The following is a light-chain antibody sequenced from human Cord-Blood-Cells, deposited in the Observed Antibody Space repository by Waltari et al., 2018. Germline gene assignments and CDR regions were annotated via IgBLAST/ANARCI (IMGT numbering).Light chain of an antibody. CDR1: QSVSSY. V-gene: IGKV3-11*01. J-gene: IGKJ3*01. Sequence: VLTHSPATLSLSPGASATLSCRASQSVSSYLALYQQKPGQDPSLLLYDASNTATGIPARFSGSGSGTDFTLTISSLEPEDFAVYYCQQRSNWPTFGPGTKVDIK. CDR2: DAS. CDR3: QQRSNWPT.